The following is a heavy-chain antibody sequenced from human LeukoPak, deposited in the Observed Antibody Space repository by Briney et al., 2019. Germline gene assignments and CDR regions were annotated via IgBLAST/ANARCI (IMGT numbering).Heavy chain of an antibody. CDR2: INPNSGGT. D-gene: IGHD1-26*01. CDR3: ARAKDYLLVGANYMDA. Sequence: GASVKVSCKASGYTFTSYAMNWVRQAPGQGLEWMGWINPNSGGTNYAQKFQGRVTMTRDTSITTAYMELSRLRSDDTAVYYCARAKDYLLVGANYMDAWGKGTTVTISS. CDR1: GYTFTSYA. J-gene: IGHJ6*03. V-gene: IGHV1-2*02.